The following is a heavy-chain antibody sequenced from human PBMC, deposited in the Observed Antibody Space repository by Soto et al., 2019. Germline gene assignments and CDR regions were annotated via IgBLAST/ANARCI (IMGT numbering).Heavy chain of an antibody. CDR1: GGSISSSSYY. D-gene: IGHD2-2*01. V-gene: IGHV4-39*07. Sequence: SETLSLTCTVSGGSISSSSYYWGWIRQPPGKGLEWIGEIYHSGSTNYNPSLKSRVTISVDKSKNQFSLKLSSVTAADTAVYYCARVPDRWGQGTLVTVSS. CDR2: IYHSGST. CDR3: ARVPDR. J-gene: IGHJ5*02.